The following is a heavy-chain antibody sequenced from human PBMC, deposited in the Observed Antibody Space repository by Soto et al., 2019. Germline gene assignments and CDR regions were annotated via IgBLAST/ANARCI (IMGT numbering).Heavy chain of an antibody. V-gene: IGHV1-18*01. D-gene: IGHD6-19*01. CDR3: ARGEAVAGKNFYYYYGMDV. CDR1: GYTFTSYG. Sequence: GASVKVSCKASGYTFTSYGISWVRQAPGQGLEWMGWISAYNGNTNYAQKLQGRVTMTTDTSTSTAYMELRSLRSDDTAVYYCARGEAVAGKNFYYYYGMDVWGQGTTVTVS. J-gene: IGHJ6*02. CDR2: ISAYNGNT.